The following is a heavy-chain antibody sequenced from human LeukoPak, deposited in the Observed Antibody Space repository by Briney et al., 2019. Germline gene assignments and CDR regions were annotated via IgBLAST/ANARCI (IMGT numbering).Heavy chain of an antibody. CDR2: IRNSGYST. D-gene: IGHD1-14*01. J-gene: IGHJ4*02. CDR1: GFTFSSYA. Sequence: GGSLTLSCAASGFTFSSYAMSWVRQAPGKGLEWVSTIRNSGYSTYYADSVKGRFTISRANSENTLYLQMNNLRAEDTAVYYCAKATGYLLWGQGTLVTVSS. V-gene: IGHV3-23*01. CDR3: AKATGYLL.